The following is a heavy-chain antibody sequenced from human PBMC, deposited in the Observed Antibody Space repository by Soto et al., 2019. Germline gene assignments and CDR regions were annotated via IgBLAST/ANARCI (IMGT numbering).Heavy chain of an antibody. D-gene: IGHD2-15*01. J-gene: IGHJ6*03. V-gene: IGHV6-1*01. Sequence: QSQTLSLTCAISGDSVSSNSAAWNWIRQSPSRGLEWLGRTYYRSKWYNDYAVSVKSRITINPDTSKNQFSLQLNSVTPEDTAVYYCARESHVVVVAATRTNYYYYYMDVWGKGTTVTVSS. CDR3: ARESHVVVVAATRTNYYYYYMDV. CDR2: TYYRSKWYN. CDR1: GDSVSSNSAA.